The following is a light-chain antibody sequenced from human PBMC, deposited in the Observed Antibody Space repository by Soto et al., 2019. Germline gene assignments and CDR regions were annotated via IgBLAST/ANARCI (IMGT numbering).Light chain of an antibody. Sequence: QSVLTQPASVSGSPGQSITISCTGTSSDIGGYNSVSWFQQHPGKAPKLMVYEVTNRPSGVSNRFSGSKFDNAASLTISGLQAEDEAHYYCASYTTTGTVLFGAGTKLTVL. CDR3: ASYTTTGTVL. CDR2: EVT. J-gene: IGLJ2*01. V-gene: IGLV2-14*01. CDR1: SSDIGGYNS.